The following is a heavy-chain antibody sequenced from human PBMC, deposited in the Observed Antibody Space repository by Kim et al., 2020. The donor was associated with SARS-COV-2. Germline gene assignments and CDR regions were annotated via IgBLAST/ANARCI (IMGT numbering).Heavy chain of an antibody. V-gene: IGHV1-2*06. Sequence: ASVKVSCQASGYTFTGYYMHWVRQAPGQGLEWVGRINPNSGGTDFGPKFQGRATMTRDTSISTAYLELSNLRSDDTAVYYCARDIKGAYYYDSSDYPSRYYAMDVWGQGTTVTVSS. CDR2: INPNSGGT. J-gene: IGHJ6*02. CDR1: GYTFTGYY. CDR3: ARDIKGAYYYDSSDYPSRYYAMDV. D-gene: IGHD3-22*01.